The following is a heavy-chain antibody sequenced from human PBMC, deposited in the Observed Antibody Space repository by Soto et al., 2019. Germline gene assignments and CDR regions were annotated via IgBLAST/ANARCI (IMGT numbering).Heavy chain of an antibody. V-gene: IGHV3-48*01. CDR3: ERDHQWASDC. D-gene: IGHD1-26*01. J-gene: IGHJ4*02. CDR2: ISPDGSVI. CDR1: GFTFSTYN. Sequence: EVQLVESGGGLVQLGGSLRLSCAASGFTFSTYNMNWVRQAPGKGLEWISFISPDGSVIHYADSVRGRFTASRDNAQNSLYLHMNSLRAEDRAVYYWERDHQWASDCWGQGTLVTVSS.